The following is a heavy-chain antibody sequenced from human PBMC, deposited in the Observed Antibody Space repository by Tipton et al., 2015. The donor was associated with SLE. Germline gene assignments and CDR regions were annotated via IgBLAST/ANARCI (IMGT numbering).Heavy chain of an antibody. V-gene: IGHV3-23*01. CDR3: ARVSSVAIDN. D-gene: IGHD3-3*01. J-gene: IGHJ4*02. CDR2: IGSSGGST. Sequence: SLRLSCAASGFTFTNYAMTWVRQAPGKGLEWVSSIGSSGGSTYYADSVKGRFTISRDNSKNTLFLQMNSLRAEDTAVYYCARVSSVAIDNWGQGTLVTVSS. CDR1: GFTFTNYA.